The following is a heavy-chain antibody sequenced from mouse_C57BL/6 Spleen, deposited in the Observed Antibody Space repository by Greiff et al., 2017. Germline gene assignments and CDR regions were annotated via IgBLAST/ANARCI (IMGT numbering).Heavy chain of an antibody. CDR1: GYTFTSYW. CDR3: ARYDSHWYFDV. J-gene: IGHJ1*03. CDR2: IDPSDSYT. Sequence: QVQLQQSGAELVMPGASVKLSCKASGYTFTSYWMHWVKQRPGQGLEWIGEIDPSDSYTNYNQKFKGKSTLTVDKSSSTAYMQLSSLTSEDSAVYYCARYDSHWYFDVWGTGTTVTVSS. D-gene: IGHD2-3*01. V-gene: IGHV1-69*01.